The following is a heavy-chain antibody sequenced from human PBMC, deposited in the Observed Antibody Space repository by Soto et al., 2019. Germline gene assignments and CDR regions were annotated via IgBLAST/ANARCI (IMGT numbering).Heavy chain of an antibody. CDR3: ARVWYGGNSPFMGGEGNDY. CDR2: INAGNGNT. D-gene: IGHD2-21*02. CDR1: GYTFTSYA. V-gene: IGHV1-3*01. Sequence: QVQLVQSGAEVKKPGASVKVSCKASGYTFTSYAMHWVRQAPGQRLEWMGWINAGNGNTKYSQKFQGRVTITRDTSASTAYMELSSLRSEDTAVYYCARVWYGGNSPFMGGEGNDYWGQGTLVTVSS. J-gene: IGHJ4*02.